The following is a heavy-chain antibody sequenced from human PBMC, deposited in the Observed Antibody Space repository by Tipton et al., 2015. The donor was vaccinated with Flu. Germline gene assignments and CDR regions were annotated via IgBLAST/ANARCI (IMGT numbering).Heavy chain of an antibody. CDR2: IKQGGGEK. D-gene: IGHD2-2*01. CDR3: ARTRGGYCTTTSCFADYFDF. V-gene: IGHV3-7*01. Sequence: SLRLSCAASGFTFNTYWMSWVRQAPGKGLEWVANIKQGGGEKYYVDSVKGRFTISRDNAKNSLFLQMNSLRAEDTAVCYCARTRGGYCTTTSCFADYFDFWGQGTLVTVSS. J-gene: IGHJ4*02. CDR1: GFTFNTYW.